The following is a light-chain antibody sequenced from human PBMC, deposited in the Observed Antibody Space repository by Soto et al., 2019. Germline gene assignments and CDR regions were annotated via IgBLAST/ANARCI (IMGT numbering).Light chain of an antibody. J-gene: IGLJ3*02. V-gene: IGLV2-14*01. CDR1: SSDVGGYNY. Sequence: QSALTQPASVSGSPGQSITISCTGTSSDVGGYNYVSWDQQHPGKAPKLMIYEVSNRPAGVSNRFSGSKSGNTASLTISGLQGEDEADYYCSSYTRSSTRVFGGGTKLTVL. CDR2: EVS. CDR3: SSYTRSSTRV.